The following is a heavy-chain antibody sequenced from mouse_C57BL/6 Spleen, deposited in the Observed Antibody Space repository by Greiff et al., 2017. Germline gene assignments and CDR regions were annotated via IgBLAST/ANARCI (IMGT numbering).Heavy chain of an antibody. J-gene: IGHJ1*03. V-gene: IGHV5-9-1*02. CDR1: GFTFSSYA. CDR2: ISSGGDYI. Sequence: EVKLEESGEGLVKPGGSLKLSCAASGFTFSSYAMSWVRQTPEKRLEWVAYISSGGDYIYYADTVKGRFTISRDNARNTLYLQMSSLKSEDTAMYYCTRGGGEGVYWYFDVWGTGTTVTVSS. CDR3: TRGGGEGVYWYFDV.